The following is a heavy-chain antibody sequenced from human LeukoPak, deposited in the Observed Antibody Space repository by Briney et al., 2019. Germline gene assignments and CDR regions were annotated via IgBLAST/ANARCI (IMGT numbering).Heavy chain of an antibody. Sequence: PGGSLRLSCAASGFTFSYYNMNWVRQAPGKGLEWVSSISSSSGYIYYADSVKGRFTISRDNAKNSLDLQMNSLRAEDTALYYCAGVALYYYNYNLDVWGQGTTVTVSS. V-gene: IGHV3-21*01. J-gene: IGHJ6*02. CDR3: AGVALYYYNYNLDV. CDR1: GFTFSYYN. CDR2: ISSSSGYI. D-gene: IGHD2-15*01.